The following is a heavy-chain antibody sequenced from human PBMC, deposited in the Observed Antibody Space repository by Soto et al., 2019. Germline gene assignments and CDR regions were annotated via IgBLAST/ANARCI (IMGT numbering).Heavy chain of an antibody. J-gene: IGHJ4*02. CDR3: ARDPGHSGYDYPAY. V-gene: IGHV3-66*01. CDR2: IYSGGST. Sequence: GGSLRLSCAASGFTVSSNYMSWVRQAPGKGLEWVSVIYSGGSTYYADSVKGRFTISRDNSKNTLYLQMNSLRAEDTAVYYCARDPGHSGYDYPAYWGQGTLVTVSS. CDR1: GFTVSSNY. D-gene: IGHD5-12*01.